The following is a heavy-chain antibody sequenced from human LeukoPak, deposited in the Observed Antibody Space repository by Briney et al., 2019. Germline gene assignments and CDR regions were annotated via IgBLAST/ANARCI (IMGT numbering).Heavy chain of an antibody. CDR2: ISAYNGNT. D-gene: IGHD5-18*01. Sequence: GASVEVSCKASGYTFTSYGISWVRQAPGQGLEWMGWISAYNGNTNYAQKLQGRVTMTTDTSTSTAYMELRSLRSDDTAVYYCARARSSYGYGDAFDIWGQGTMVTVSS. J-gene: IGHJ3*02. V-gene: IGHV1-18*01. CDR3: ARARSSYGYGDAFDI. CDR1: GYTFTSYG.